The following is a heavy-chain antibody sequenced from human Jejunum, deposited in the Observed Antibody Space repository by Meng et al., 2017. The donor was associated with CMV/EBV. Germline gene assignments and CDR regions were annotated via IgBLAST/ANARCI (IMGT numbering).Heavy chain of an antibody. V-gene: IGHV1-69*05. CDR2: IIPFLGST. CDR3: ARAYSTSSPHFDF. J-gene: IGHJ4*02. CDR1: GGTFSSYA. D-gene: IGHD6-6*01. Sequence: ASGGTFSSYAISWVRQAPGQGLEWMGGIIPFLGSTIYAQKFQGRVTITTDESTSTAYMELSSLRSEDTAVYYCARAYSTSSPHFDFWGQGTLVIVSS.